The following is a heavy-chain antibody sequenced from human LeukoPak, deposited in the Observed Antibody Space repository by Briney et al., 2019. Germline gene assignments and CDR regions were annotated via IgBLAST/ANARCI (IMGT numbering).Heavy chain of an antibody. V-gene: IGHV3-30*02. CDR2: IRYDGSNK. D-gene: IGHD1-14*01. CDR1: GFTFSTYG. Sequence: PGGSLRLSCTASGFTFSTYGMHWVRQAPGKGLGWVAFIRYDGSNKYYADSVKGRFTISRDNSKNTVYLQMNSLRPEDTAVYYCTKDKEEPNYYYYGGDVWGQGTTVTVSS. J-gene: IGHJ6*02. CDR3: TKDKEEPNYYYYGGDV.